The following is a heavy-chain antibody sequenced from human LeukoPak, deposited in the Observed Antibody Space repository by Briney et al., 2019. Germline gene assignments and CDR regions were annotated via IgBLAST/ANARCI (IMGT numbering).Heavy chain of an antibody. V-gene: IGHV1-46*01. CDR2: INPSGGST. Sequence: ASVKVSCKASGYTFTSYYMHWVRQAPGQGLEWMGIINPSGGSTTYAQYFQGRVTMTRDTSTSTVCMELSSPRSEDTAVYYCARGPWHYFDYWGQGTLVTVSS. CDR3: ARGPWHYFDY. CDR1: GYTFTSYY. J-gene: IGHJ4*02. D-gene: IGHD5-24*01.